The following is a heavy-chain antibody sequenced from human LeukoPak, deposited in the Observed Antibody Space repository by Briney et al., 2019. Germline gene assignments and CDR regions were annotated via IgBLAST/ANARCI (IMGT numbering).Heavy chain of an antibody. V-gene: IGHV3-48*03. CDR2: ISSSGSTI. CDR3: ARVGDSGSHYIGGFDI. D-gene: IGHD1-26*01. Sequence: PGGSLRLSCAASGFTFSGYEMNWVRQAPGKGLEWVSYISSSGSTIYYADSVKGRFTISRDNAKNSLYLQMNSLRAEDTAVYYCARVGDSGSHYIGGFDIWGQGTMVTVSS. J-gene: IGHJ3*02. CDR1: GFTFSGYE.